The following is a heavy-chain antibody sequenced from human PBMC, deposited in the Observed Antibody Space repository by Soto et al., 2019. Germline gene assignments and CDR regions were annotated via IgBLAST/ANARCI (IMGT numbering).Heavy chain of an antibody. V-gene: IGHV3-11*01. D-gene: IGHD3-22*01. J-gene: IGHJ4*02. CDR2: ISSSGSTI. CDR3: ARSLGSGYYSDY. CDR1: GFTFSDYY. Sequence: PGGSLRLSCAASGFTFSDYYMSWIRQAPGRGLEWVSYISSSGSTIYYAGSVKGRFTISRDNAKNSLYLQMNSLRAEDTAVYYCARSLGSGYYSDYWGQGTLVTVSS.